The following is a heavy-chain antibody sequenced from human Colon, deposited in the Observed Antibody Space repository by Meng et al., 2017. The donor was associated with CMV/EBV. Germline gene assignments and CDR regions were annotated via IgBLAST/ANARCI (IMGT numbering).Heavy chain of an antibody. V-gene: IGHV3-21*04. J-gene: IGHJ6*02. D-gene: IGHD4-11*01. Sequence: GESLKISCATSGFTFSSYTMHWVRQAPGKGLEWVSSISTSGTNIYYADSVRGRFTVSRDDARDSLYLQLNSLRAEDTAVYYCVRDRTVTKFFYRGMDVWGQGTTVTVSS. CDR2: ISTSGTNI. CDR1: GFTFSSYT. CDR3: VRDRTVTKFFYRGMDV.